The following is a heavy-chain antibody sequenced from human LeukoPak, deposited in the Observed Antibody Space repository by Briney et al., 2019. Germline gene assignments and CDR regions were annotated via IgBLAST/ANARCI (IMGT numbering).Heavy chain of an antibody. CDR2: IRSKANSYAT. CDR1: GFSFSDYS. J-gene: IGHJ4*02. V-gene: IGHV3-73*01. CDR3: TTRDDSSSSILHHDY. D-gene: IGHD6-6*01. Sequence: GGSLRLSCAASGFSFSDYSMSWIRQASGKGLEWVGRIRSKANSYATASAASVKGRFTISRDDSKNTAYLQMNSLKTEDTAVYYCTTRDDSSSSILHHDYWGREPWSPSPQ.